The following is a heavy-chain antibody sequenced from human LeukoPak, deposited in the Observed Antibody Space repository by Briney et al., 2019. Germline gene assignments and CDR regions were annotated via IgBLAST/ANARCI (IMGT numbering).Heavy chain of an antibody. V-gene: IGHV4-34*01. D-gene: IGHD3-10*01. CDR2: INHSGST. J-gene: IGHJ4*02. CDR1: GGSFSGYY. Sequence: SETLSLTCAVYGGSFSGYYWSWIRQPPGKGLEWIGEINHSGSTNYNPSLKSRVTISVDTSKNQFSLKLSSVTAADTAVYYCARAAITMVRGVRLDYWGQGTLVTVSS. CDR3: ARAAITMVRGVRLDY.